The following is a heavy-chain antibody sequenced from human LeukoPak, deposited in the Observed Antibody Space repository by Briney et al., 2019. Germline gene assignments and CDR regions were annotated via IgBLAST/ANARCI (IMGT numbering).Heavy chain of an antibody. CDR2: IDPNTGGT. CDR1: GYTFTDYY. V-gene: IGHV1-2*02. Sequence: ASVKVSCKASGYTFTDYYIHWVRQAPGQGLEWMGWIDPNTGGTNSAQKFQGRVTMTRDTSITTAYMELSRLRFDDTAVYYCARPRAFSYGQMYYFDYWGQGALVTVSS. D-gene: IGHD5-18*01. CDR3: ARPRAFSYGQMYYFDY. J-gene: IGHJ4*02.